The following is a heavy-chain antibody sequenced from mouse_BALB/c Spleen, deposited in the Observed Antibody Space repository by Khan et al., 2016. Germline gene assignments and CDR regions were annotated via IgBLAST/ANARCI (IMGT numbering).Heavy chain of an antibody. J-gene: IGHJ3*01. CDR1: GFNFKDYS. CDR3: NVYGNYLFAD. CDR2: IDPENGDT. V-gene: IGHV14-4*02. Sequence: VQLQQSGAELVRSGASVKLSCTASGFNFKDYSMPWVKQRPEQGLEWIGWIDPENGDTEYAPKFQGKATLTADTSSNTAYLQLSSLTSEDTAVYYCNVYGNYLFADWGQGTLVTVAA. D-gene: IGHD2-1*01.